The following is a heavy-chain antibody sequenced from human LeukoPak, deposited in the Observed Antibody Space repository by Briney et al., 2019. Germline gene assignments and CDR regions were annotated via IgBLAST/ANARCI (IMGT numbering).Heavy chain of an antibody. J-gene: IGHJ6*03. CDR1: GGSFITYY. CDR2: INHRGST. Sequence: SETLSLTCAVYGGSFITYYWTWIRQPPGKRLEWIGEINHRGSTNYNPSLKSRVTISVDTSKNQFSLKLSSVTAADTAVYYCARGLRMDVWGKGTTVTISS. D-gene: IGHD3-16*01. CDR3: ARGLRMDV. V-gene: IGHV4-34*01.